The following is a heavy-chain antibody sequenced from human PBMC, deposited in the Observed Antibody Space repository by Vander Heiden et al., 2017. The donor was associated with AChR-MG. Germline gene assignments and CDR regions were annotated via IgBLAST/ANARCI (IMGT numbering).Heavy chain of an antibody. V-gene: IGHV3-64D*06. Sequence: EVYLVESGGGLVQPGESLRISCSASGFSFSNYVVHWVRRAPEKGLEYVSGITSNGDTTYYADSVRGRFSISRDNSKSTLYLQMSNLRPEDTADYYCTRSNGDHWGQGTLVTVSS. CDR3: TRSNGDH. CDR1: GFSFSNYV. CDR2: ITSNGDTT. J-gene: IGHJ4*02. D-gene: IGHD2-8*01.